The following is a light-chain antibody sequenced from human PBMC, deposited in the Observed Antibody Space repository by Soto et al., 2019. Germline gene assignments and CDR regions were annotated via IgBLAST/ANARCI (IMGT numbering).Light chain of an antibody. CDR3: SSYTSSSTLGV. J-gene: IGLJ1*01. CDR2: EVS. Sequence: QSVLTQPASVSGSPGRSITISCTGTSSDVGGYNYVSWYQQHPGKAPKLIIYEVSYRPSGVSNRFSGSKSGNTASLTISGLQAEDEADYYCSSYTSSSTLGVFGAGTKVTVL. CDR1: SSDVGGYNY. V-gene: IGLV2-14*01.